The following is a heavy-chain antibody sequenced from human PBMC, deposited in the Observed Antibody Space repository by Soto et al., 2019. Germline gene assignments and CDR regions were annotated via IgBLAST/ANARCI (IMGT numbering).Heavy chain of an antibody. V-gene: IGHV5-51*01. D-gene: IGHD3-10*01. CDR3: ARHLAPWYGVDY. CDR1: GYSFTSYW. J-gene: IGHJ4*02. Sequence: PVESLNISCNVSGYSFTSYWIGWVRQMPGKGLEWMGIIYPGDSDTRYRPSFQVQVTISADKSISTAYLQWSSLKASDTAMYYCARHLAPWYGVDYWGQGTLVTVSS. CDR2: IYPGDSDT.